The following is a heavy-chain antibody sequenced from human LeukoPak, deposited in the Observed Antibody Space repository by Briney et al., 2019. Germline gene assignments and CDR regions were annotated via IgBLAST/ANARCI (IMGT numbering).Heavy chain of an antibody. D-gene: IGHD1-26*01. CDR2: IIPTFRTS. CDR3: ARALVQPSGAFDI. V-gene: IGHV1-69*05. Sequence: ASVKVSCKTSGGTFNSYGFNWVRQAPGQGLEWMGGIIPTFRTSNYAQKFQGRVTITTDGSSTTAYMEMSNLRFDDTAVYYCARALVQPSGAFDIWGQGTMVTVSS. CDR1: GGTFNSYG. J-gene: IGHJ3*02.